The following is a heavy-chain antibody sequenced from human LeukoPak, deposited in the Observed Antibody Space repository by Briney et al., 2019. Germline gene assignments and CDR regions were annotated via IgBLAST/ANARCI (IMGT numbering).Heavy chain of an antibody. D-gene: IGHD5-12*01. Sequence: GGSLRLSCAASGFTFSDYYMSWIRQAPGKGLEWVSAISGSGGSTYYADSVKGRFTISRDNSKNTLYLQMNSLRAEDTAVYYCAKGAATIGTYYFDYWGQGTLVTVSS. CDR1: GFTFSDYY. J-gene: IGHJ4*02. CDR2: ISGSGGST. CDR3: AKGAATIGTYYFDY. V-gene: IGHV3-23*01.